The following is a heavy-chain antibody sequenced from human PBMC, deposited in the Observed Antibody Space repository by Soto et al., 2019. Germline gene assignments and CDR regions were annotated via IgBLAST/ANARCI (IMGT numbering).Heavy chain of an antibody. V-gene: IGHV4-30-4*01. D-gene: IGHD1-1*01. CDR1: GDSISSADYY. Sequence: SETLSLTCTVSGDSISSADYYWSCIRQTPGKGLEWIGHIFYSGTTYYNPSLKSRLTISVDTSKTHFSLRLTSVTAADTAVYYCARDLWVEPELYYYGIDVWGQGTTVTVSS. J-gene: IGHJ6*02. CDR3: ARDLWVEPELYYYGIDV. CDR2: IFYSGTT.